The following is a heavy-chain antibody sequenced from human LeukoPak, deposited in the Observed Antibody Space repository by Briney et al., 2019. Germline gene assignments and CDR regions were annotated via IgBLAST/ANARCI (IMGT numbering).Heavy chain of an antibody. J-gene: IGHJ4*02. V-gene: IGHV3-21*01. CDR2: ISSSTSYI. CDR3: ARAGGSTVSHSDY. D-gene: IGHD4-17*01. Sequence: GGSLRLSCAASGFTFSSYSMSWIRQAPGKGLEWVSSISSSTSYIYYADSVKGRFTISKDNAKNSLYLQMNSLRAEDTAVYYCARAGGSTVSHSDYWGQGTLVTVSS. CDR1: GFTFSSYS.